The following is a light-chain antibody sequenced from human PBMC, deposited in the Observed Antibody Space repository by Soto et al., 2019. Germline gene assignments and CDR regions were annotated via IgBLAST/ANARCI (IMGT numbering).Light chain of an antibody. Sequence: IQLTQSPSSLSASVGDRVTITCRASQGINTFLAWYQQKAGKAPKLLIYAASTLQSGVPSRFSGSGSGTDFTLTISSLQSEDFATYYCQHLNSYPITFGQGTRLEIK. CDR3: QHLNSYPIT. CDR1: QGINTF. J-gene: IGKJ5*01. V-gene: IGKV1-9*01. CDR2: AAS.